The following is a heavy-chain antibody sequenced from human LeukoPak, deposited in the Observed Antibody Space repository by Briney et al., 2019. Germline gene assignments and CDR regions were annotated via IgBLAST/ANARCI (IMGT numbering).Heavy chain of an antibody. V-gene: IGHV3-23*01. CDR3: ASHRGRIAAATNWFDP. Sequence: PGGSLRLSCAASGFTFSSYTMSWVRQAPGKGLEWVSAISGSGGSTYYADSVKGRFTISRDNSKNTLYLQMNSLRAEDTAVYYCASHRGRIAAATNWFDPWGQGTLVTVSS. D-gene: IGHD6-13*01. J-gene: IGHJ5*02. CDR2: ISGSGGST. CDR1: GFTFSSYT.